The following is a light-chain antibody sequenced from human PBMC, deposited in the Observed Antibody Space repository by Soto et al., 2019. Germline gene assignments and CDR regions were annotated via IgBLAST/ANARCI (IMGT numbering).Light chain of an antibody. V-gene: IGLV1-44*01. J-gene: IGLJ1*01. CDR1: TSNIGSHS. CDR3: ATWDDSLKGV. CDR2: TNN. Sequence: QSVLTQPPSASGTPGQRVTISCSGSTSNIGSHSVNWFQHLPGTAPKLLINTNNQRPSGVPDRFSGYKSGTSASLVISGLQSEDEADYYCATWDDSLKGVFGNGTKATVL.